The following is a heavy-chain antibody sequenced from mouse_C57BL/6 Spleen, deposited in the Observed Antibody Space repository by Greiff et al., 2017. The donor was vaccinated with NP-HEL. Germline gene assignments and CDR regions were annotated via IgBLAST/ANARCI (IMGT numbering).Heavy chain of an antibody. J-gene: IGHJ2*01. CDR1: GYTFTSYW. CDR2: IDPCDGCT. CDR3: ALAGKYDD. V-gene: IGHV1-69*01. D-gene: IGHD4-1*01. Sequence: QVPLQQPGTELVMPGASVKLSCKASGYTFTSYWMHWVKQRPGQGLEWIGEIDPCDGCTNYNQKFKGKATLTVDKSSSTAYMQLSSLTSEDSAVYYCALAGKYDDWGKGTTLTVSS.